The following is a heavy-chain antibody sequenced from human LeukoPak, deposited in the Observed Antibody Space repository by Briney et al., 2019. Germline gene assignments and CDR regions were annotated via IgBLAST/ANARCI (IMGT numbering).Heavy chain of an antibody. Sequence: SVKVSCKASGGTFSSYAISWVRQAPGQGLEWMGRIIPILGTANYAQKFQGRVTITADKSTSTAYMELSSLRSEDTAVYYCARGALVATTLFDYWGQGTLVTVSS. J-gene: IGHJ4*02. V-gene: IGHV1-69*04. CDR3: ARGALVATTLFDY. CDR2: IIPILGTA. D-gene: IGHD5-24*01. CDR1: GGTFSSYA.